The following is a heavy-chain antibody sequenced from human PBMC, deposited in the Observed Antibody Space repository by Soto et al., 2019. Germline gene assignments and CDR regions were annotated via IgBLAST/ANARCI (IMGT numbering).Heavy chain of an antibody. CDR1: GGSISSYY. CDR3: ARRYGASFDY. D-gene: IGHD4-17*01. J-gene: IGHJ4*02. Sequence: SETLSLTCTVSGGSISSYYWSWIRQPPGKGFEWIGYIYYSGSTNYNPSLKSRVTISVDTSKNQFSLKLSSVTAADTAVYYCARRYGASFDYWGQGTLVTVSS. CDR2: IYYSGST. V-gene: IGHV4-59*01.